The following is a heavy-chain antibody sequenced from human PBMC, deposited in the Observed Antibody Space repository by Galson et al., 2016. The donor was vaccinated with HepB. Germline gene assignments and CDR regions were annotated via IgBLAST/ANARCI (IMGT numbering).Heavy chain of an antibody. CDR1: GFTFDDYA. D-gene: IGHD1/OR15-1a*01. CDR2: ITWNSGRI. Sequence: SLRLSCAASGFTFDDYAMHWVRQAPGKGLEWVSGITWNSGRIGYADSVKGRFTISRDNAKNSLHPQMNSLRAEDTALYFCTKDIGPGTAESQAWSAKIENWGQGTLVTVSS. J-gene: IGHJ4*02. CDR3: TKDIGPGTAESQAWSAKIEN. V-gene: IGHV3-9*01.